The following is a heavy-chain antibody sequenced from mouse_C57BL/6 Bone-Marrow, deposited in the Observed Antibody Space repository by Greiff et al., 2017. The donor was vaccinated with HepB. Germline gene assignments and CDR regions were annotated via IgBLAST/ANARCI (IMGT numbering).Heavy chain of an antibody. CDR3: ARDPGVGHRVAWFAY. Sequence: QVQLQQPGAELVKPGASVKLSCKASGYTFTSYWMHWVKQRPGQGLEWIGMIHPNSGSTNYNEKFKSKATLTVDKSSSTAYMQLSSLTSEDSAVYYCARDPGVGHRVAWFAYWGRGTLVTVSA. D-gene: IGHD3-3*01. CDR1: GYTFTSYW. J-gene: IGHJ3*01. CDR2: IHPNSGST. V-gene: IGHV1-64*01.